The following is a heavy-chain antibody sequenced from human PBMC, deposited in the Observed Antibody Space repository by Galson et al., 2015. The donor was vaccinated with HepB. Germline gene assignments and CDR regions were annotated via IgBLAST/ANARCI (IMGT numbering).Heavy chain of an antibody. CDR1: GFAFSSYE. Sequence: SLRLSCAVSGFAFSSYEMNWVRQAPGKGLEWVAVIWYDGSKKYYADSVKGRFTISRDNSKNTVYLQMNSLRAEDTAVYYCARDPTMVRGVIMSLYFDYWGQGTLVTVSS. D-gene: IGHD3-10*01. CDR3: ARDPTMVRGVIMSLYFDY. CDR2: IWYDGSKK. J-gene: IGHJ4*02. V-gene: IGHV3-33*08.